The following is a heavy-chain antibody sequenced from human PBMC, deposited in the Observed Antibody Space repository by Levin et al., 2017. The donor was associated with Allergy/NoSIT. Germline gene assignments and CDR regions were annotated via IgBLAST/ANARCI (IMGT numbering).Heavy chain of an antibody. D-gene: IGHD3-10*01. J-gene: IGHJ5*02. CDR1: GYTFTGHF. CDR2: INPNSGGT. Sequence: AASVKVSCKTSGYTFTGHFINWVRQAPGQGLEWMGWINPNSGGTNYAQKFQGRVTMTRDTSIRTAYMELNRLRSDDTAMYYCAHAGNSGNGFDPWGQGTLVTVSS. V-gene: IGHV1-2*02. CDR3: AHAGNSGNGFDP.